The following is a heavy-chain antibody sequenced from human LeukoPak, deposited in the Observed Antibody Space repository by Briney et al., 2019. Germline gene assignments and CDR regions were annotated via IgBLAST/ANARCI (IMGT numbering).Heavy chain of an antibody. D-gene: IGHD3-22*01. Sequence: QISCQGSGSRFTSYWISWVRQAPGQGLEWMGGIIPIFGTANYAQKFQGRVTITADESTSTAYMELSSLRSEDTAVYYCARGYLDYYDSSGYPYYFDYWGQGTLVTVSS. CDR3: ARGYLDYYDSSGYPYYFDY. J-gene: IGHJ4*02. V-gene: IGHV1-69*01. CDR1: GSRFTSYW. CDR2: IIPIFGTA.